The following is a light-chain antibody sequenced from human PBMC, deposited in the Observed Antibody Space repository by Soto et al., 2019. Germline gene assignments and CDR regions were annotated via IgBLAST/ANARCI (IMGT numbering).Light chain of an antibody. CDR3: QHYNKWPPWT. Sequence: EIVITQSPATLSVSPGESATLSCRASRSVSTNLAWYQQKPGQPPRLVIYNSLSRAAGVPARFSGSGSGTEFTLTISSLQSEDVAVYYCQHYNKWPPWTFGQGTKV. CDR1: RSVSTN. CDR2: NSL. V-gene: IGKV3-15*01. J-gene: IGKJ1*01.